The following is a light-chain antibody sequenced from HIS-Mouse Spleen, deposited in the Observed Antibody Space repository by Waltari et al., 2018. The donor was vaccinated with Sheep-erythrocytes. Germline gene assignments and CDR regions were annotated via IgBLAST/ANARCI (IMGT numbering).Light chain of an antibody. CDR2: GAS. Sequence: EIVMTQSPATLSVSPGERVTLSCRASQRVSSNLAWYQQKPGQAPRLLIYGASTRATGIPARFSGSGSGTEFTLTISSMQSEDFAVYYCQQYNNWMYTFGQGTKLEIK. V-gene: IGKV3-15*01. CDR3: QQYNNWMYT. J-gene: IGKJ2*01. CDR1: QRVSSN.